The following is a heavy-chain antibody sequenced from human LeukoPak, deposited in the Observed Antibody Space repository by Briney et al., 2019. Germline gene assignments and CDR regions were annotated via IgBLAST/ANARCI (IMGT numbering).Heavy chain of an antibody. D-gene: IGHD1-26*01. V-gene: IGHV4-59*12. J-gene: IGHJ4*02. CDR2: IYYSGST. Sequence: SETLSLTCTVSGGSISSYYWSWIRQPPGKGLEWIGYIYYSGSTNYNPSLKSRVTISVDTSKNQFSLKLSSVTAADTAVYYCARERRVGATTSYFDYWGQGTLVTVSS. CDR3: ARERRVGATTSYFDY. CDR1: GGSISSYY.